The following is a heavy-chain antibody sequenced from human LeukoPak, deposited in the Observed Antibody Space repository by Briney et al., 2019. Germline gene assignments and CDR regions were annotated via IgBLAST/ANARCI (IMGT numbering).Heavy chain of an antibody. V-gene: IGHV4-59*08. D-gene: IGHD6-13*01. CDR3: ARPLYTAAGYYDAFDI. CDR1: GGFLNNYY. J-gene: IGHJ3*02. CDR2: VSYTGST. Sequence: SEPLSLTCTVSGGFLNNYYWSWIRQPPGRGREWIGYVSYTGSTNYSPSLKSRVTISIDTSKNQSSLKLNSVTAADTAVYYCARPLYTAAGYYDAFDIWGQGTMVTVSS.